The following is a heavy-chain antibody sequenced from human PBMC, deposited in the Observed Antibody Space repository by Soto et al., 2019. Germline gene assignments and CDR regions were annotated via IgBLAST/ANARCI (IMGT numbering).Heavy chain of an antibody. Sequence: EVQLVESGGGLLQPGGSLRLSCAASGFKVDDYSMHWVRQVPGKGLEWVSGITSKSGSKGYADSVKGRFTISRDNAKNSLYLQMNSLRAEDTAFYYCAKGVDFWSGFYYWDQGTLVTVSS. CDR2: ITSKSGSK. CDR3: AKGVDFWSGFYY. CDR1: GFKVDDYS. V-gene: IGHV3-9*01. D-gene: IGHD3-3*01. J-gene: IGHJ4*02.